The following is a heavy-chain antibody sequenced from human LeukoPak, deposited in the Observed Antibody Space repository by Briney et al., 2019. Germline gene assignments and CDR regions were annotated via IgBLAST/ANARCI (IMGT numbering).Heavy chain of an antibody. Sequence: SETLSLTCTVSGGSISSYYWTWIRQPPGKGPEWIGYIYYSGSTNYNPSLKSRVTISLDTSKNQFSLKLTSVTAADTAVYYCARGMTVFGVVIKSGMDVWGQGTTVTVSS. V-gene: IGHV4-59*01. CDR2: IYYSGST. D-gene: IGHD3-3*01. J-gene: IGHJ6*02. CDR3: ARGMTVFGVVIKSGMDV. CDR1: GGSISSYY.